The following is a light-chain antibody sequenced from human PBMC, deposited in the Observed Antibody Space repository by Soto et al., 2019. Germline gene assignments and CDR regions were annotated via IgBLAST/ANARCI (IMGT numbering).Light chain of an antibody. J-gene: IGKJ5*01. CDR2: DAS. Sequence: EIVMTQSPATLSVSPGERATLSCRASQSVGLNLAWYQRRPGQAPRLLIFDASTRATGIPARFSGSGSGTEFTLSISSLQSEDSAVYYCQQSNDWRSITFGQGTRLEIK. CDR3: QQSNDWRSIT. CDR1: QSVGLN. V-gene: IGKV3-15*01.